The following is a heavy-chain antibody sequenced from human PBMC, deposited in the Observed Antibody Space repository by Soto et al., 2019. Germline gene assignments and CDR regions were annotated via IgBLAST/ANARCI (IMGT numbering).Heavy chain of an antibody. V-gene: IGHV1-18*01. CDR2: ISGYNGNT. D-gene: IGHD2-21*02. Sequence: QVLLMQSGAEMKKPGASVKVSCKASGYTFTSSGINWVRQAPGQGLEWMGWISGYNGNTNYAQKLQGRVTMTTDTSTSTAYMELRSLRSDDPAVYYCARRDVVVTAPFDYWGQGTLVTVSS. CDR3: ARRDVVVTAPFDY. J-gene: IGHJ4*02. CDR1: GYTFTSSG.